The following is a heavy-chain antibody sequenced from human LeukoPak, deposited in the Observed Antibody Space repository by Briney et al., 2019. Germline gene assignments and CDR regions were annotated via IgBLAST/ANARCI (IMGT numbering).Heavy chain of an antibody. Sequence: PGRSLRLSCAASEFTFNTYAMHWVRQAPGKGLEWVALISYDGSNKYYADSVKGRFTISRDNSKNTLFLQMNSLRAEDTAVYYCARDREYYDILTGYKVSHYFDYWGQGTLVTVSS. CDR2: ISYDGSNK. CDR1: EFTFNTYA. V-gene: IGHV3-30*04. J-gene: IGHJ4*02. D-gene: IGHD3-9*01. CDR3: ARDREYYDILTGYKVSHYFDY.